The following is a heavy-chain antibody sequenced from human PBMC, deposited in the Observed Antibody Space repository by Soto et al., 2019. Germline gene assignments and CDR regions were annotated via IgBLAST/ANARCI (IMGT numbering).Heavy chain of an antibody. J-gene: IGHJ4*02. CDR3: ARTNGDLDY. V-gene: IGHV1-8*01. CDR1: GYTFSSYD. Sequence: QVQLVQSGAEVKKPGASVKVACKTSGYTFSSYDINWVRQGTGQGLEWMGWISTQSGNKGYAQKFQGRITMTRDTSISTAYMEFSSLRSDDTALYYCARTNGDLDYWGQGTLVTVSS. D-gene: IGHD4-17*01. CDR2: ISTQSGNK.